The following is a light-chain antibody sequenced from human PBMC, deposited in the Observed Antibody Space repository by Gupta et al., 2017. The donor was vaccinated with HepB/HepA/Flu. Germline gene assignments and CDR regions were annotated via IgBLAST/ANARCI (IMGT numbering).Light chain of an antibody. J-gene: IGLJ2*01. CDR2: SSN. V-gene: IGLV1-44*01. CDR3: AAWDDSLHGPV. Sequence: QSVLTPPPSASGTPGQRVTISCSGSSSNIGSNTVNWYQQLPGTAPKLLIYSSNQRPSGAPDRFSGSKSGTSASLAISGLQSEDEADYYCAAWDDSLHGPVFGGGTKLTVL. CDR1: SSNIGSNT.